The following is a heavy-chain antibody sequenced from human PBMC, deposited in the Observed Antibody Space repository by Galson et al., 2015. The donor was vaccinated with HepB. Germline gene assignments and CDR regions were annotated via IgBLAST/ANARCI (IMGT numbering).Heavy chain of an antibody. V-gene: IGHV3-9*01. CDR3: AKSGEQLPGDWYFDL. CDR1: GFTFDDYA. D-gene: IGHD6-13*01. J-gene: IGHJ2*01. CDR2: ISRNSDSI. Sequence: PLRLSCAASGFTFDDYAMHWVRQAPGKGLEWVSSISRNSDSIAYADSVKGRFTISRDNAKNSLSLQMNSLRAEDTALYYCAKSGEQLPGDWYFDLWGRGTLVTVSS.